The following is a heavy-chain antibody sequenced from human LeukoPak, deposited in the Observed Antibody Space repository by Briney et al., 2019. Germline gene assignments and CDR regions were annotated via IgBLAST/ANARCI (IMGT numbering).Heavy chain of an antibody. J-gene: IGHJ4*02. D-gene: IGHD2-2*01. V-gene: IGHV3-33*06. CDR3: AKGLSSLATFFDY. CDR2: IWYDGSNK. CDR1: GFTFSSYG. Sequence: GGPLRLSCAASGFTFSSYGMHWVRQAPGKGLEWVAVIWYDGSNKYYADSVKGRFTISRDNSKNTLYLQMNSPRAEDTAVYYCAKGLSSLATFFDYWGQGTLVTVSS.